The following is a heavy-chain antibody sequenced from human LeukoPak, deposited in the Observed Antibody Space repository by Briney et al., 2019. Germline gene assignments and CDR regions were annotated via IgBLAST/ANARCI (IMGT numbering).Heavy chain of an antibody. Sequence: GGALRLSCAASGLTFSTYSIHWVRQAPGKGLEFVSAISRDGGSTHYANSVKGRFTISRDNSKDTLYLQMGSLRPDDMAVYYCARQGRPAQLLDYWGQGTLVTVSS. CDR2: ISRDGGST. J-gene: IGHJ4*02. V-gene: IGHV3-64*01. D-gene: IGHD2-2*01. CDR3: ARQGRPAQLLDY. CDR1: GLTFSTYS.